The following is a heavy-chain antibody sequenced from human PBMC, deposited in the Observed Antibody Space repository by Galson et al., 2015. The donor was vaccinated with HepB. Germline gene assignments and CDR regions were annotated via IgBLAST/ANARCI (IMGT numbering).Heavy chain of an antibody. Sequence: SETLSLTCTVSGGSISSYYWSWIRQPPGKGLEWIGYIYYSGSTNYNPSLKSRVTISVDTSKNQFSLKLSSVTAADTAVYYCARAMVRGVIKYYGMDVWGQGTTVTVSS. CDR2: IYYSGST. V-gene: IGHV4-59*01. D-gene: IGHD3-10*01. CDR1: GGSISSYY. CDR3: ARAMVRGVIKYYGMDV. J-gene: IGHJ6*02.